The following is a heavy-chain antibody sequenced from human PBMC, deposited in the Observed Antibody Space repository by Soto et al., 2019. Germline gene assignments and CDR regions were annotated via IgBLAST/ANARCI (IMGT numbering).Heavy chain of an antibody. CDR1: GFTFSSYA. J-gene: IGHJ4*02. D-gene: IGHD3-10*01. Sequence: GGSLRLSCAASGFTFSSYAMSWVRQAPGKGLEWVSAISGSGGSTYYADSVKGRFTISRDNSKKTLYLQMNSLRAEDTAVYYCAKKPVFDGADYGSGSYGYWGQGTLVTVSS. V-gene: IGHV3-23*01. CDR2: ISGSGGST. CDR3: AKKPVFDGADYGSGSYGY.